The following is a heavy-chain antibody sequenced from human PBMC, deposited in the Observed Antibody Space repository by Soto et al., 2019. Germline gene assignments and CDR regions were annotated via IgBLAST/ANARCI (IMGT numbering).Heavy chain of an antibody. CDR2: IYYSGST. D-gene: IGHD6-13*01. Sequence: QVQLQESGPGLVMPSQTLSLTCTVSGGSISSGGYYWNWICQHPGKGLEWIGYIYYSGSTYYNPSLKTRVTISLDTSKNQLSLKLSSVTDADTAVYYCARGINENNSYYFGYWGQGTPVTVSS. CDR1: GGSISSGGYY. CDR3: ARGINENNSYYFGY. V-gene: IGHV4-31*03. J-gene: IGHJ4*02.